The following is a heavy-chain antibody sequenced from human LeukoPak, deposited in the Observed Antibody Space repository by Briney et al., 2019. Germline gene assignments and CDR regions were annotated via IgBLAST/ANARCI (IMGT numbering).Heavy chain of an antibody. V-gene: IGHV4-39*01. Sequence: SETLSLTCTVSGGSISSSSYYWGWIRQPPGKGLEWIGSIYYSGSTYYNPSLKSRVTISVDTSKNQFSLKLSSVTAADTAVYYGARHSSGAVNNDFDYWGQGTLVTVSS. CDR2: IYYSGST. CDR1: GGSISSSSYY. J-gene: IGHJ4*02. D-gene: IGHD1-26*01. CDR3: ARHSSGAVNNDFDY.